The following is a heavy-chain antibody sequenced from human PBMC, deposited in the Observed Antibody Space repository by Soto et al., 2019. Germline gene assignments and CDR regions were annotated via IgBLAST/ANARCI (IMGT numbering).Heavy chain of an antibody. D-gene: IGHD3-22*01. V-gene: IGHV3-23*01. CDR1: GFTFSSYA. J-gene: IGHJ4*02. CDR2: ISGSGGST. CDR3: AKANPSGYFDY. Sequence: GESLKISCAASGFTFSSYAMSWVRQAPGKGLEWVSAISGSGGSTYYADSVKGRFTISRDNSKNTLYLQMNSLRAEDTAVYYCAKANPSGYFDYWGQGTLVTVSS.